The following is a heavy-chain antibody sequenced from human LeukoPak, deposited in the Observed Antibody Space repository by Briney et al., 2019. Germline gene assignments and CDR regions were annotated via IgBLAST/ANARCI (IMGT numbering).Heavy chain of an antibody. Sequence: SETLSLTCTVSGASISIYHGSWLRQPPGKGLEWIGYIHISGDTTYNPSLKSRVPISVDPHKNKFPLKQTSVTAADTAVFYCASHQNGSNYGYDYWGQGTLVTVSS. CDR1: GASISIYH. V-gene: IGHV4-59*08. CDR2: IHISGDT. D-gene: IGHD4-17*01. J-gene: IGHJ4*02. CDR3: ASHQNGSNYGYDY.